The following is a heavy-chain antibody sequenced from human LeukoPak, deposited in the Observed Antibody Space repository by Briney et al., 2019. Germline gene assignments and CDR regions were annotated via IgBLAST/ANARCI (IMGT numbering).Heavy chain of an antibody. CDR3: ARRGNIVLEPVASKAFDI. CDR2: IYYSGDD. Sequence: GSLRLSCAASGFTFSSYAMSWVRQAPGKGLEWIASIYYSGDDYYNPSLKSRATIFVDTSQSQFSLRLSSVTAADTAVYYCARRGNIVLEPVASKAFDIWGQGTMVTVTT. V-gene: IGHV4-39*01. J-gene: IGHJ3*02. D-gene: IGHD2-2*01. CDR1: GFTFSSYA.